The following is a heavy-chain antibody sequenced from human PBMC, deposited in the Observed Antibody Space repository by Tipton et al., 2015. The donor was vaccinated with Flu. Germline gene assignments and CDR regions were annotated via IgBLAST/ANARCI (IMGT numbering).Heavy chain of an antibody. D-gene: IGHD1-26*01. CDR2: IYRSGST. CDR1: GYIISGAYY. V-gene: IGHV4-38-2*02. CDR3: ARALSSGREYTFDI. J-gene: IGHJ3*02. Sequence: TLSLTCNVSGYIISGAYYWGWIRQSPGKGLQWIASIYRSGSTYYNPSLKSRVTMSVDTTKNLFSLKLTSVTAADMVIYYCARALSSGREYTFDIWGQGTMVTVSS.